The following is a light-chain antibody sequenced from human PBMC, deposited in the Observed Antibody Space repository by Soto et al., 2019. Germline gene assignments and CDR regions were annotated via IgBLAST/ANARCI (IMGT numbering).Light chain of an antibody. V-gene: IGKV3-15*01. CDR1: QGVSRK. CDR2: GAS. CDR3: QQYHNWWT. Sequence: DIVMTQSPATLSVAPGERVTFSCRASQGVSRKLAWYQHKPGQAPRLLISGASTGATGIPARFSGSGSGTEFTLTISSLQSEDFAVYYCQQYHNWWTFGQGTKVDIK. J-gene: IGKJ1*01.